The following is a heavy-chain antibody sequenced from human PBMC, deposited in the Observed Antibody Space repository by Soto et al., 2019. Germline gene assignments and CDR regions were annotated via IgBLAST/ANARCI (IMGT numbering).Heavy chain of an antibody. CDR3: ARVISDFGSVYNYYYYMAF. CDR1: GYTFTSYG. V-gene: IGHV1-18*01. Sequence: ASVKVDCKASGYTFTSYGISWVRQATGQGLEWMGWISAYNGNTNYAQKLQGRVTMTTDTSTSTAYMELRSLRSDDTAAYYCARVISDFGSVYNYYYYMAFRGKGTTVTGS. CDR2: ISAYNGNT. J-gene: IGHJ6*03. D-gene: IGHD3-3*01.